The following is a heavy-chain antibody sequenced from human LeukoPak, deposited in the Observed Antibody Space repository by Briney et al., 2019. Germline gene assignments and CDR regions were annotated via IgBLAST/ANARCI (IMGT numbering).Heavy chain of an antibody. CDR3: AKDHFGSSWPYYIDY. Sequence: PGGPLRLSCAASRFTFSSYGMHWVRQAPGKGLEWVAFIRYDGSNQYSADSVKGRFTISRDNSKNTLYLQMNSLRAEDTAVYYCAKDHFGSSWPYYIDYWGQGTLVTVSS. V-gene: IGHV3-30*02. CDR2: IRYDGSNQ. CDR1: RFTFSSYG. D-gene: IGHD6-13*01. J-gene: IGHJ4*02.